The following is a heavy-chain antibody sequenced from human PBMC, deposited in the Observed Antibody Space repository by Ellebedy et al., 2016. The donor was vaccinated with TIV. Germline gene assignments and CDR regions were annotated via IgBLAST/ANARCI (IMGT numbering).Heavy chain of an antibody. J-gene: IGHJ6*02. V-gene: IGHV1-58*01. D-gene: IGHD6-6*01. Sequence: ASVKVSCKASGYTFTAYYVHWARQAPGQRLEWIGWIVVGIGSTYYAQKFQDRVTITRDMSTGTAYMELSSLRSDDTAVYYCAADQRIASAYYGMDVWGQGTTVTVSS. CDR1: GYTFTAYY. CDR3: AADQRIASAYYGMDV. CDR2: IVVGIGST.